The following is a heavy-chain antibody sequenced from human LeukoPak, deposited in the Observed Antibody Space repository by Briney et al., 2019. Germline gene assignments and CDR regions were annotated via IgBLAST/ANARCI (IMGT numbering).Heavy chain of an antibody. CDR1: DGPISSYY. D-gene: IGHD3-22*01. CDR3: VREASGYSLFDY. V-gene: IGHV4-59*13. J-gene: IGHJ4*02. CDR2: FYYSGST. Sequence: PSETLSLTCTLSDGPISSYYWSWTRQPPGKGLGWIGYFYYSGSTNYNPSLKSPVSLSLDTSKNQFSLNLGTVTAADTGVYFCVREASGYSLFDYWGQGTLVTVSS.